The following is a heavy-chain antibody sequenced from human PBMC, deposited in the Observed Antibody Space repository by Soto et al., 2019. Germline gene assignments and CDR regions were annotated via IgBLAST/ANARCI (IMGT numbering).Heavy chain of an antibody. Sequence: QITLKESGPTLVKPTQTLTLTCTFSGFSLSTSGVGVGGIRQPPGKALEGLALIYWDDDKRYSPSLKSRLTITKDTSKKQEGLTTNNMDPVDTATYYCAHRERGRFGELGDWFDPWGQGTLVTVSS. CDR2: IYWDDDK. CDR3: AHRERGRFGELGDWFDP. V-gene: IGHV2-5*02. J-gene: IGHJ5*02. CDR1: GFSLSTSGVG. D-gene: IGHD3-10*01.